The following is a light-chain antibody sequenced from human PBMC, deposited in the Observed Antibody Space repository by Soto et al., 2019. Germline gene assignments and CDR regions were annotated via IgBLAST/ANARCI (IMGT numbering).Light chain of an antibody. J-gene: IGKJ2*01. Sequence: EIVMTQSPVSLSVSPGERATLSCRASQTIASNVAWYQQKPGQAPRLLIHGASTRDTGVPARFSGSGSGTEFTLTISSLQSEDFAVYYCQQYHNWPPQYTFGQGTKLQMK. CDR1: QTIASN. V-gene: IGKV3-15*01. CDR2: GAS. CDR3: QQYHNWPPQYT.